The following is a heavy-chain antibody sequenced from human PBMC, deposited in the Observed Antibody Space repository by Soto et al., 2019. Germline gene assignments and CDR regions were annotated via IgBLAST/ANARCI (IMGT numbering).Heavy chain of an antibody. CDR3: AKDPRADYYDSSYSGYFDL. CDR1: GFTFSSYA. V-gene: IGHV3-23*01. D-gene: IGHD3-22*01. J-gene: IGHJ2*01. CDR2: ISGSGGST. Sequence: HPGGSLRLSCAASGFTFSSYAMSWVRQAPGKGLEWVSAISGSGGSTYYADSVKGRFTISRDNSKNTLYLQMNSLRAEDTAVYYCAKDPRADYYDSSYSGYFDLWGRGTLVTVSS.